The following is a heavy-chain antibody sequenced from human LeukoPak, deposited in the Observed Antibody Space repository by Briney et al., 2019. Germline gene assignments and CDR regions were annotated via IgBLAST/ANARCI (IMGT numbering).Heavy chain of an antibody. J-gene: IGHJ4*02. CDR1: GFTFRDYW. CDR2: TNRDETST. D-gene: IGHD4-23*01. V-gene: IGHV3-74*01. CDR3: AGVRDGGAADF. Sequence: GGSLRLSCTASGFTFRDYWMQWVRQVPSKGLVWVARTNRDETSTTYADSVKGRFTISRDNAKNTLSLEMNSLRAEDTAVYYCAGVRDGGAADFWGQGTLVTVSS.